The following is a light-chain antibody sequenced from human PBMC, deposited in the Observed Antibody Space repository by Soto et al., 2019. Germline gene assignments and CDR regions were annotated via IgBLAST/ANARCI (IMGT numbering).Light chain of an antibody. V-gene: IGKV1-39*01. J-gene: IGKJ1*01. Sequence: DIQMTQSPSSLSASVGDRVTITCRASQTSATFINWYQQKSGSAPRLLIYEVSGLQGGVPSRFSGSGSGTHFVLTISNFQPEDSATYFCQQTYINPQTFGQGTKVDIK. CDR2: EVS. CDR3: QQTYINPQT. CDR1: QTSATF.